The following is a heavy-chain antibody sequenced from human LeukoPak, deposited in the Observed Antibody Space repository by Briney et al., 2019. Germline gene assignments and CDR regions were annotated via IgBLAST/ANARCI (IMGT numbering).Heavy chain of an antibody. J-gene: IGHJ4*02. V-gene: IGHV4-34*01. CDR2: INHSGNT. D-gene: IGHD3-22*01. CDR3: AREYYYDSSGYFYLH. CDR1: GGSFSGYY. Sequence: SETLSLTCAVYGGSFSGYYWSWIRQPPGKGLEWIGEINHSGNTNYNPSLKSRVTISVDTSKNQFSLNLSSVTAADTAVYYCAREYYYDSSGYFYLHWGQGTLVTVSS.